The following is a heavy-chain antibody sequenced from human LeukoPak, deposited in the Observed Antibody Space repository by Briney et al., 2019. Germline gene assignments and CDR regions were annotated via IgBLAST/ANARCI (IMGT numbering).Heavy chain of an antibody. CDR3: ARSRTDSSGWFTEYYYYYYGMDV. Sequence: ASVKVSCKASGYTFTGYYMHWVRQAPGQGLEWMGWINPNSGGTNYAQKFQGWVTMTRDTSISTAYMELSRLRSDDTAVYYCARSRTDSSGWFTEYYYYYYGMDVWGQGTTVTVSS. D-gene: IGHD6-19*01. J-gene: IGHJ6*02. CDR2: INPNSGGT. V-gene: IGHV1-2*04. CDR1: GYTFTGYY.